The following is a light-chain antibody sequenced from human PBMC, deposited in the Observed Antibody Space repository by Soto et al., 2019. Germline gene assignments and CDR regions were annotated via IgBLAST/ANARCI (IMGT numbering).Light chain of an antibody. V-gene: IGLV2-14*03. CDR1: SSDVGRFNY. J-gene: IGLJ1*01. CDR3: TSYATVSTLYV. CDR2: DVV. Sequence: QSALTQPASVSASPGQSITISCTGTSSDVGRFNYVSWYQQYPRTAPKLIIYDVVKRPAGISNRFSGSKSGNTASLTISGLQAEDDADYYCTSYATVSTLYVFGTGTKVTVL.